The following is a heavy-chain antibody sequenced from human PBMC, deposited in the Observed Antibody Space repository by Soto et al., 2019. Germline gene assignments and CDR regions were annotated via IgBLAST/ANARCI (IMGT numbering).Heavy chain of an antibody. CDR2: IYYSGST. CDR3: ARSGYDFWSGYYGNPWFDP. D-gene: IGHD3-3*01. CDR1: GGSISSYY. V-gene: IGHV4-59*01. J-gene: IGHJ5*02. Sequence: SETLSLTCTVSGGSISSYYWSWIRQPPGKGLEWIGYIYYSGSTNYNPSLKSRVTISVDTSKNQFSLKLSSVTAADTAVYYCARSGYDFWSGYYGNPWFDPWGQGTLVTVSS.